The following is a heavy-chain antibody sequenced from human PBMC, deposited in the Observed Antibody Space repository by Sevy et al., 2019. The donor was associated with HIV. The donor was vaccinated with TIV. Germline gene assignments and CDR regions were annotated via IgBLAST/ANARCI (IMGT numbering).Heavy chain of an antibody. J-gene: IGHJ4*02. V-gene: IGHV1-24*01. D-gene: IGHD3-22*01. CDR1: GYTLSELS. CDR3: AITKDYYDNSGYPFDY. CDR2: FDPEDGET. Sequence: ASVKVSSKVFGYTLSELSMHWVRQTPGKGLEWMGSFDPEDGETIYAQKFQGRVAMTEDTSTDTDYMELRSLRSEDTAVFYCAITKDYYDNSGYPFDYWGQGTLVTVSS.